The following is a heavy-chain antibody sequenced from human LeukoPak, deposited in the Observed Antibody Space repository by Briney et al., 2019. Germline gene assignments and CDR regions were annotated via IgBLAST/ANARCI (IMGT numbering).Heavy chain of an antibody. V-gene: IGHV3-21*01. D-gene: IGHD5-18*01. CDR2: IISSVSYI. CDR3: ARRWNSYGYSN. J-gene: IGHJ4*02. Sequence: KTGGSLRLFCAASGFTFSSYSMNGVRQAPGKGLEWVSSIISSVSYIYYADSVEGRFTTSRDNAKKSLYLQMNSLRGEDTAVYYCARRWNSYGYSNWGQGTLVTVSS. CDR1: GFTFSSYS.